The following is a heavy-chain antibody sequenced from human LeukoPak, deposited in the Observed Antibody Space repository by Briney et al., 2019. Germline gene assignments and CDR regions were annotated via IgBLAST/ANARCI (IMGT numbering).Heavy chain of an antibody. V-gene: IGHV3-23*01. CDR1: GVTLSTYA. CDR2: ISSSGSGDNT. Sequence: QPGGSLRLSCAASGVTLSTYAMSWARQAPGKGLEWVSGISSSGSGDNTYYADSVKGRFTISRDSSKNTLFLHMNTLRAEDTAIYYCAKDRTVGASCWYFDLWGRGTLVTVSS. D-gene: IGHD1-26*01. J-gene: IGHJ2*01. CDR3: AKDRTVGASCWYFDL.